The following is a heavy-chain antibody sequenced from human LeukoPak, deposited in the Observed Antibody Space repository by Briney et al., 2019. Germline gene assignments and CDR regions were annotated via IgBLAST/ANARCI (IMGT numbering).Heavy chain of an antibody. V-gene: IGHV3-30*02. CDR1: GFTFSSYG. J-gene: IGHJ4*02. CDR3: AKDTRGDYGWDFDY. D-gene: IGHD3-10*01. CDR2: IRYDGSNK. Sequence: GGSLRLSCAASGFTFSSYGMHWVRQAPGKGLEWVAFIRYDGSNKYYEDSVKGRCTISRDNSKNTLYLQMNSLRAEDTAVYYCAKDTRGDYGWDFDYWGQGTLLTVSS.